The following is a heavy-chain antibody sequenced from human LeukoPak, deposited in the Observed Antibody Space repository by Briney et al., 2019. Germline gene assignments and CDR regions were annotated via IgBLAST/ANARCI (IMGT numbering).Heavy chain of an antibody. Sequence: ASVKVSCKASGYTFTGYYMHWARQAPGQGLESMGWINPNSGGTNYAQKFQGRVTMTRDTSISTAYMELSRLRSDDMAVYYCAREKYSSSSGYFDYWGQGTLVTVSS. V-gene: IGHV1-2*02. J-gene: IGHJ4*02. CDR1: GYTFTGYY. CDR2: INPNSGGT. D-gene: IGHD6-6*01. CDR3: AREKYSSSSGYFDY.